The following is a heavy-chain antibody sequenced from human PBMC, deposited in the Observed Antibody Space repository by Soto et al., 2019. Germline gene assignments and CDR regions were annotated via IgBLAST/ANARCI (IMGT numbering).Heavy chain of an antibody. D-gene: IGHD3-22*01. CDR1: GFTLSSYS. CDR2: ISYDGSNK. J-gene: IGHJ4*02. V-gene: IGHV3-30-3*01. CDR3: AKAILAYYYDSSGYFGFDY. Sequence: GGSLRLSCAASGFTLSSYSIHWVRQAPGKGLEWVAVISYDGSNKYYADSVKGRFTISRDNSKNTLYLQMNSLRAEDTAVYYCAKAILAYYYDSSGYFGFDYWGQGTLVTVSS.